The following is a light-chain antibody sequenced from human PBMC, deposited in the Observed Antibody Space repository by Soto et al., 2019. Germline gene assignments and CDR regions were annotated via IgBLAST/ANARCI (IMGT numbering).Light chain of an antibody. Sequence: QSVLTQPPSVSAAPGQTVTISCSGSNSNIGNNYVSWYQQLPGTAPKLLIYDNNKRPSGIPDRFSGSKSGTSATLGITGLQTGDEADYYCAVWDSSLSAGVFGGGTKLSVL. CDR2: DNN. V-gene: IGLV1-51*01. CDR1: NSNIGNNY. J-gene: IGLJ2*01. CDR3: AVWDSSLSAGV.